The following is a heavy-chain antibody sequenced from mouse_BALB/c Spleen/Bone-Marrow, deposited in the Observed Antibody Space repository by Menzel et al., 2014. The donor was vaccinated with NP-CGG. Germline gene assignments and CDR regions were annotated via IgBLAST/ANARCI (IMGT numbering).Heavy chain of an antibody. J-gene: IGHJ1*01. Sequence: EVKLMESGGGLVKPGGSLKLSCAASGFAFSSYDMSWVRQTPEKRLEWVATISSGGSYTYYPDSVKGRFTISRDNARNTLYLQMSSLRSEDTALYYCARQGNWDGCFDVWGAGTTVTVSS. D-gene: IGHD4-1*01. CDR2: ISSGGSYT. V-gene: IGHV5-9*02. CDR3: ARQGNWDGCFDV. CDR1: GFAFSSYD.